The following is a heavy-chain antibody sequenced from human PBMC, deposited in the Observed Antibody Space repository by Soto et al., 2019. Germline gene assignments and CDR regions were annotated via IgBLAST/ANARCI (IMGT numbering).Heavy chain of an antibody. CDR3: AVAEDYFDY. CDR1: GGSISSYY. D-gene: IGHD6-19*01. CDR2: IYYSGST. J-gene: IGHJ4*02. V-gene: IGHV4-59*08. Sequence: SETLSLTCTVSGGSISSYYWSWIRQPPGKGLEWIGYIYYSGSTNYNPSLKSRVTISVDTSKNQFSLKLSSVTAADTAVYYCAVAEDYFDYWGQGTLVTVS.